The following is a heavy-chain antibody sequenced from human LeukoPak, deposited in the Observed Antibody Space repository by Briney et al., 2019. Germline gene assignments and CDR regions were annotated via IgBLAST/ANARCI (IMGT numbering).Heavy chain of an antibody. CDR2: INPNSGGT. J-gene: IGHJ4*02. CDR1: GYTFTGYY. Sequence: SVKVSCKASGYTFTGYYMHWVRQAPGQGLEWMGWINPNSGGTNYAQKFQGRVTMTRDTSISTAYMELSRLRSDDTAVYYCARGVVPIYIAAGDYWGQGTLVTVSS. V-gene: IGHV1-2*02. D-gene: IGHD6-13*01. CDR3: ARGVVPIYIAAGDY.